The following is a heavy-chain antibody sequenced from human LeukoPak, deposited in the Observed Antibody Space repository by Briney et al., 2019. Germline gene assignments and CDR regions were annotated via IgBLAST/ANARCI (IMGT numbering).Heavy chain of an antibody. Sequence: SETLSLSCTVSGGSITGNGSYWGWISQAPGKGLEWIGSIYYSGSTYYNPALKSRVTISVDTSKNQFSLKLSSGTAADTAVYYCSRLGIAYNWFDPWGQGTLVTVSS. CDR2: IYYSGST. D-gene: IGHD1-26*01. CDR3: SRLGIAYNWFDP. V-gene: IGHV4-39*01. CDR1: GGSITGNGSY. J-gene: IGHJ5*02.